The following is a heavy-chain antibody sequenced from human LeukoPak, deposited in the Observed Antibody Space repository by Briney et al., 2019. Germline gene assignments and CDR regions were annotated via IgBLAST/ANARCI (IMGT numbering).Heavy chain of an antibody. CDR3: AKDYYYDSSGYYLDY. D-gene: IGHD3-22*01. Sequence: GGSLRLSCAASGFTFSSYGMHWVRQAPGKGLEWVAVIWYDGSNKYYADSVKGRFIISRDNSKNTLYLQMNSLRAEDTAVYYCAKDYYYDSSGYYLDYWGQGTLVTVSS. V-gene: IGHV3-33*06. CDR2: IWYDGSNK. J-gene: IGHJ4*02. CDR1: GFTFSSYG.